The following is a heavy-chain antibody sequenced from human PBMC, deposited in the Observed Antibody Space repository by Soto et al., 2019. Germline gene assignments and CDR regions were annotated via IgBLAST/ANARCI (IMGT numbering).Heavy chain of an antibody. V-gene: IGHV1-2*02. J-gene: IGHJ4*02. CDR1: GYPFKDFY. CDR3: ARIWGRCPNGVCSYYFDY. Sequence: QVHLVQSGADVKKPGASVQVSCRASGYPFKDFYIHWVRQAPGQGLEWMGWINPSSGGTTYARKFQGRVTVTRDTSISTAYMELDRLTSDDTAVYYCARIWGRCPNGVCSYYFDYWGQGTLVSVSS. CDR2: INPSSGGT. D-gene: IGHD2-8*01.